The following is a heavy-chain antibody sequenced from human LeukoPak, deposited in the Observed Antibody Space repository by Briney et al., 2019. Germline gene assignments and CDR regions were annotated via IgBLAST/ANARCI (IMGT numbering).Heavy chain of an antibody. Sequence: SETLSLTCAVYGGSFSGYYWSWIRQPPGKGLEWIGEINHSGSTNYNPSLKSRVTISVDTSKNQFSLKLSSVTAADTAVYYCARGTAARQIDYWGQGTLVTVSS. CDR1: GGSFSGYY. J-gene: IGHJ4*02. V-gene: IGHV4-34*01. CDR3: ARGTAARQIDY. CDR2: INHSGST. D-gene: IGHD6-6*01.